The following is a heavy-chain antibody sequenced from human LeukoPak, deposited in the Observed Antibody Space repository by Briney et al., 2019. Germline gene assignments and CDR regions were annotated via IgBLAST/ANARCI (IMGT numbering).Heavy chain of an antibody. CDR1: GYTFTGYY. V-gene: IGHV1-2*02. CDR3: ARGGGYYGGEDY. Sequence: ASVTVSCKASGYTFTGYYMHWVRQAPGLGLEWMGWINPNSGGTNYAQKFQGRVTMTRDTSISTAYMELSRLRSDDTAVYYCARGGGYYGGEDYWGQGTLVTVSS. CDR2: INPNSGGT. J-gene: IGHJ4*02. D-gene: IGHD3-22*01.